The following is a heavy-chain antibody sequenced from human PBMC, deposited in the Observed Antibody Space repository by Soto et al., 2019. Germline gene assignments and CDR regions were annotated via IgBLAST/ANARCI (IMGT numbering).Heavy chain of an antibody. Sequence: PGGSLRLSCAASVFTFSTYSMNWVRQAPGKGLEWVSSISSSSSSDYIYYADSVKGRFSISRDNAKNSLYLQMNSLRAEDTAVYYCTRQGSSMKYYTMDVWGQGTTVTVSS. CDR1: VFTFSTYS. D-gene: IGHD2-2*01. CDR2: ISSSSSSDYI. CDR3: TRQGSSMKYYTMDV. J-gene: IGHJ6*02. V-gene: IGHV3-21*01.